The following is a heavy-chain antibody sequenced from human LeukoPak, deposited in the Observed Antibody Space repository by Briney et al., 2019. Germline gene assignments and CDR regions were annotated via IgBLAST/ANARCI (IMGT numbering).Heavy chain of an antibody. Sequence: PSETLSLTCTVSGGSISSYYWGWIRQPPGKGLEWIGSIYYSGSTYYNPSLKSRVTISVDTSKNQFSLKLSSVTAADTAVYYCARQIVVVVAATDWFDPWGQGTLVTVSS. CDR2: IYYSGST. V-gene: IGHV4-39*01. J-gene: IGHJ5*02. CDR1: GGSISSYY. D-gene: IGHD2-15*01. CDR3: ARQIVVVVAATDWFDP.